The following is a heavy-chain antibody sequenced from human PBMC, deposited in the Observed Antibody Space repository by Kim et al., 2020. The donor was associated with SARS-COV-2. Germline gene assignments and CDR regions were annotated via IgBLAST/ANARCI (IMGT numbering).Heavy chain of an antibody. J-gene: IGHJ4*02. D-gene: IGHD3-10*01. CDR1: GGSFSGYY. V-gene: IGHV4-34*01. Sequence: SETLSLTCAVYGGSFSGYYWSWIRQPPGKGLEWIEEINHSGSTNYNPSLKSRVTISVDTSKNQFSLKLSSVTAADTAVYYCARGRGIVDYWGQGTLVTVS. CDR2: INHSGST. CDR3: ARGRGIVDY.